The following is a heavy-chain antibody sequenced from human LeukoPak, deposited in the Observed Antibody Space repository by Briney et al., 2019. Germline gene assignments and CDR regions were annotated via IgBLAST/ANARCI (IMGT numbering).Heavy chain of an antibody. J-gene: IGHJ5*02. Sequence: ASVKVSCKASGGTFSSYAISWVRQAPGQGLEWMGRTIPILGIANYAQKFQGRVTITADKSTSTAYMELSSLRSEDTAVYYCASTLIAAAGFNNWFDPWGQGTLVTVSS. CDR2: TIPILGIA. CDR3: ASTLIAAAGFNNWFDP. CDR1: GGTFSSYA. D-gene: IGHD6-13*01. V-gene: IGHV1-69*04.